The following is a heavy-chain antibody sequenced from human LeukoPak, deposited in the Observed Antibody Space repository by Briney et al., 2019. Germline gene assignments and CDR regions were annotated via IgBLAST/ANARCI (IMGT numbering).Heavy chain of an antibody. CDR1: GGSISSYY. Sequence: PSEALSLTCTVSGGSISSYYWSWIRQPPGKGLEWIGYIYYSGSTNYNPSLKSRVTISVDTSKNQFSLKLSSVTAADTAVYYCARVDPDSSSTLEVFDYWGQGTLVTVSS. CDR2: IYYSGST. CDR3: ARVDPDSSSTLEVFDY. V-gene: IGHV4-59*01. D-gene: IGHD6-6*01. J-gene: IGHJ4*02.